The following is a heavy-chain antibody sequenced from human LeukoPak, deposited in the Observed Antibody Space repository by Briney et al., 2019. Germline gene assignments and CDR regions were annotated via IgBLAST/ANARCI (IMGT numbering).Heavy chain of an antibody. J-gene: IGHJ4*02. V-gene: IGHV3-64*01. CDR1: GFVFNSHS. Sequence: GGSLRLSCAASGFVFNSHSMHWVRQAPGKGLECVSAISGNGGSTYYANSVKGRFTISRDNSKNTLYLQMGSLRGEDTALYYCAREEPAGSTDYWGQGTLVTVSS. CDR2: ISGNGGST. CDR3: AREEPAGSTDY. D-gene: IGHD1-14*01.